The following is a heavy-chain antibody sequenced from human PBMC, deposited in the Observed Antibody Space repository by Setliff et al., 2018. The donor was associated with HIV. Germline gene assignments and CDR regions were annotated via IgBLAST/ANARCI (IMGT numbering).Heavy chain of an antibody. D-gene: IGHD2-21*01. Sequence: QPGGSMRLSCAASGFTFSTYTMSWVRQAPGKGLEWVSTISVSIDGTSYADSWKGRFTISRDNSNSTLYLQMNSLRAEDTAIYYCARGQFRLRPDSLDLWGQATLVTVSS. V-gene: IGHV3-23*01. CDR2: ISVSIDGT. J-gene: IGHJ3*01. CDR3: ARGQFRLRPDSLDL. CDR1: GFTFSTYT.